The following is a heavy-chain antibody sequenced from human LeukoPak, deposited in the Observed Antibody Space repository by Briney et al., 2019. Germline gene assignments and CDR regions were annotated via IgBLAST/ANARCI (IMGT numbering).Heavy chain of an antibody. D-gene: IGHD4-17*01. CDR1: GFTFDNYA. CDR2: ISWNSGTI. V-gene: IGHV3-9*01. Sequence: GRSLRLSCAASGFTFDNYAMNWVRQVPGKGLEWISLISWNSGTIGYADSVKGRFTISRDNAKNSLYLQMNSLRAEDTALYYCAKGTVTTLDYWGQGTLVTVSS. J-gene: IGHJ4*02. CDR3: AKGTVTTLDY.